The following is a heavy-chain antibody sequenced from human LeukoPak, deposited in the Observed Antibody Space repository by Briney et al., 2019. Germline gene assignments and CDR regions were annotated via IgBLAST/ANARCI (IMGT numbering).Heavy chain of an antibody. CDR2: ISGGGGST. J-gene: IGHJ4*02. D-gene: IGHD1-26*01. V-gene: IGHV3-23*01. Sequence: PGGSLRLSCAASGFTFSSYAMSWVRQAPGKGLEWVSAISGGGGSTYYADSVKGRFTISRDNSKNTLYLQMNSLRAEDTAVYYCAIAPVRGATTDYWGQGTLVTVSS. CDR3: AIAPVRGATTDY. CDR1: GFTFSSYA.